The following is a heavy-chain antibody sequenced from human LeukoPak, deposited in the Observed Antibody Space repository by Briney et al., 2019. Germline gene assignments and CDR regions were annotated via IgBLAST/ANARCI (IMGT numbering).Heavy chain of an antibody. CDR2: INPNSGGT. CDR3: ARVVRRDGYNLGY. CDR1: GYTFTGYY. V-gene: IGHV1-2*02. Sequence: ASVKVSCKASGYTFTGYYMHWVRQAPGQGLEWMGWINPNSGGTNYAQKFQGRVTMTRDMSISTAYMELSRLRSDDTAVYYCARVVRRDGYNLGYWGQGTLVTVSS. J-gene: IGHJ4*02. D-gene: IGHD5-24*01.